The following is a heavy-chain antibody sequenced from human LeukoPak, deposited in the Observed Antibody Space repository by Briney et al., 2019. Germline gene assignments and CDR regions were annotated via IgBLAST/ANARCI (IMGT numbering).Heavy chain of an antibody. D-gene: IGHD3-22*01. CDR1: GGSFSGYY. CDR3: ARDNYDSSGEIDY. V-gene: IGHV4-4*07. CDR2: IYTSGST. J-gene: IGHJ4*02. Sequence: SETLSLTCAVYGGSFSGYYWSWIRQPAGKGLEWIGRIYTSGSTNYNPSLKSRVTMSVDTSKNQFSLKLSSVTAADTAVYYCARDNYDSSGEIDYWGQGTLVTVSS.